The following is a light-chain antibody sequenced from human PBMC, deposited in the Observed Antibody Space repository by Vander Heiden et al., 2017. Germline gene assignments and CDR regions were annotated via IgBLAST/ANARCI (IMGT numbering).Light chain of an antibody. CDR2: HSS. V-gene: IGKV1-39*01. J-gene: IGKJ2*01. CDR3: QQSDSMPYT. CDR1: QNIRNY. Sequence: DIQMTQSPPSLSASLGDRVTITCRASQNIRNYLNWYQQKPGKAPKVLIFHSSGLESGVPSRFSGSGSGTDFALSISRLQPEDFATYYCQQSDSMPYTFGQGTKLEV.